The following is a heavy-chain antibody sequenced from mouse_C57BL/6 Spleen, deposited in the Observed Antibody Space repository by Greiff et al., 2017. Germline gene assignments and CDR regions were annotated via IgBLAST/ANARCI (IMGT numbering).Heavy chain of an antibody. Sequence: EVQVVESGGGLVKPGGSLKLSCAASGFTFSDYGMHWVRQAPEKGLEWVAYISSGSSTIYYADTVKGRFTISRDNAKNTLFLQMTSLRSEDTAMYYCARNYYDYDEGYWYFDVWGTGTTVTVSS. CDR2: ISSGSSTI. D-gene: IGHD2-4*01. V-gene: IGHV5-17*01. J-gene: IGHJ1*03. CDR3: ARNYYDYDEGYWYFDV. CDR1: GFTFSDYG.